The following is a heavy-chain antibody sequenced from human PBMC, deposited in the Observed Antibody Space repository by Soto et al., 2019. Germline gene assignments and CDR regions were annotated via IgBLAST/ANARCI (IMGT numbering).Heavy chain of an antibody. CDR3: AKGGGGWGYCSGGSCYSRDYYGMDV. CDR2: ISGSGGST. Sequence: GGSLRLSCAASGFTFSSYAMSWVRQAPGKGLEWVSAISGSGGSTYYADSVKGRFTISRDNSKNTLYLQMNSLRAEDTAVYYCAKGGGGWGYCSGGSCYSRDYYGMDVWGQGXTVTVSS. D-gene: IGHD2-15*01. V-gene: IGHV3-23*01. CDR1: GFTFSSYA. J-gene: IGHJ6*02.